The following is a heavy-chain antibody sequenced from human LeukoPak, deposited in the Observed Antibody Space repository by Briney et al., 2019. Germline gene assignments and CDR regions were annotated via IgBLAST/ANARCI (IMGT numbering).Heavy chain of an antibody. V-gene: IGHV3-74*01. CDR2: ISTDGSTT. J-gene: IGHJ6*02. CDR1: GFTVSSSY. D-gene: IGHD2/OR15-2a*01. CDR3: ASYLTSIPSGMDV. Sequence: GGSLRLSCAASGFTVSSSYMNWVRQAPGKGLVWVSRISTDGSTTTYADSVKGRFTISRDNGKNTLYLQMNSLIAEDTAVYYCASYLTSIPSGMDVWGQGTTVTVSS.